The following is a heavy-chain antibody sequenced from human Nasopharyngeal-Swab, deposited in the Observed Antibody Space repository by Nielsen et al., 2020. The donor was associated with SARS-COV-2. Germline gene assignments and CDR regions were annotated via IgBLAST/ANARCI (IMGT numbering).Heavy chain of an antibody. D-gene: IGHD6-13*01. CDR3: ARLAISSWYRGYFDY. Sequence: GESLKISCKGSGYSFTSYWIGWVRQMPGKGLEWMGIIYPGDSDTRYSPSFQGQVTISADKSISTAYLQWSSLKASDTAMYYCARLAISSWYRGYFDYWGQGTLVTVSS. V-gene: IGHV5-51*01. CDR2: IYPGDSDT. CDR1: GYSFTSYW. J-gene: IGHJ4*02.